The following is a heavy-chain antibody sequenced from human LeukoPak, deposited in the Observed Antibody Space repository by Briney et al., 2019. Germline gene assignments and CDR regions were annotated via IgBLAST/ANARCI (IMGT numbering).Heavy chain of an antibody. CDR1: GFTFSSYA. CDR3: ASGAYYDFWSGYFSFGAFDI. D-gene: IGHD3-3*01. J-gene: IGHJ3*02. CDR2: ISGSGGST. V-gene: IGHV3-23*01. Sequence: QPGGSLRLSCAASGFTFSSYAMSWVRQAPGKGLEWVSAISGSGGSTYYADSVKGRFTISRDNSKNSLYLQMNSLRAEDTAVYYCASGAYYDFWSGYFSFGAFDIWGQGTMVTVSS.